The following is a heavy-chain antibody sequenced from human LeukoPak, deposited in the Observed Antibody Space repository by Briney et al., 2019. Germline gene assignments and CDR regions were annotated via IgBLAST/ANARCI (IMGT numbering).Heavy chain of an antibody. V-gene: IGHV3-23*01. CDR1: GFTFSSYG. CDR3: AKDPGGTYYYDSSGYHDY. D-gene: IGHD3-22*01. CDR2: ISGSGGST. J-gene: IGHJ4*02. Sequence: PGGSLRLSCAASGFTFSSYGMSWVRQAPGKGLEWVSAISGSGGSTYYADSVKGRFTISRDNSKNTLYLQMNSLRAEDTAVYYCAKDPGGTYYYDSSGYHDYWGQGTLVTVSS.